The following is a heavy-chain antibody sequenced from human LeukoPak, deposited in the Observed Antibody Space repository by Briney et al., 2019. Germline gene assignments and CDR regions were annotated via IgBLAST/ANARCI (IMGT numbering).Heavy chain of an antibody. J-gene: IGHJ4*02. Sequence: ASVKVSCKASGYTFTSYDINWVRQATGQGLEWMGWMNPNSGNTGYAQKFQGRVTITRNTSISTTYMELSSLRSEDTAVYYCARDRYLSQRYFDYWGQGTLVTVSS. CDR2: MNPNSGNT. V-gene: IGHV1-8*03. CDR1: GYTFTSYD. D-gene: IGHD1-1*01. CDR3: ARDRYLSQRYFDY.